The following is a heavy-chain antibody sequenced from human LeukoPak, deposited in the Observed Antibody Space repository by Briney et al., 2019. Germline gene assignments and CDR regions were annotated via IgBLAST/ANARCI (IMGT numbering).Heavy chain of an antibody. CDR2: IFYSGTT. D-gene: IGHD3-10*01. J-gene: IGHJ4*02. CDR3: GSGTWTIEH. Sequence: SETLSLTCTVSGGSISSHFWSWIRQPPGKGLEWIGYIFYSGTTKYNPSLRSRVTISADTSKNQFSLKLSSVTAADTAVYYCGSGTWTIEHWGQGTLVIVSS. V-gene: IGHV4-59*11. CDR1: GGSISSHF.